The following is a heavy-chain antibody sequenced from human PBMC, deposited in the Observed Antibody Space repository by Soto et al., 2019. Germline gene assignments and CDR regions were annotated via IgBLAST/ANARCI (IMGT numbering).Heavy chain of an antibody. CDR2: INPNSGGT. CDR3: ARDGFFPWRDSGYDSHYGMDV. D-gene: IGHD5-12*01. Sequence: ASVKVSCKASGYTFTGYYMHWVRQAPGQGLEWMGWINPNSGGTNYAQKFQGWVTMTRDTSISTAYMELSRLRSDDTAVYYCARDGFFPWRDSGYDSHYGMDVWGQGTTVTVSS. V-gene: IGHV1-2*04. CDR1: GYTFTGYY. J-gene: IGHJ6*02.